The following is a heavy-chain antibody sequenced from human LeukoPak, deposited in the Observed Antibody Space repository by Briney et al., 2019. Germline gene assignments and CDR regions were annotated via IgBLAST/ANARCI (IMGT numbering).Heavy chain of an antibody. CDR1: GFTFSSYS. D-gene: IGHD6-6*01. Sequence: AGGSLRLSCAASGFTFSSYSMNWVRQAPGKGLEWVSSISSSSSYIYYADSVKGRFTISRDNAKNSLYLQMNSLRAEDTAVYYCARARYSSSSGFDYWGQGTLVTVSS. CDR3: ARARYSSSSGFDY. CDR2: ISSSSSYI. J-gene: IGHJ4*02. V-gene: IGHV3-21*01.